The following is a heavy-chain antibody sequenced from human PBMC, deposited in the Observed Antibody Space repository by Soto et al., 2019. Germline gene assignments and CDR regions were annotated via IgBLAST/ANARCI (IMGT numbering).Heavy chain of an antibody. D-gene: IGHD3-10*01. J-gene: IGHJ4*02. CDR3: ARDYGSAPWDY. CDR2: IWSDGSNE. Sequence: QVQLVESGGGVVQPGGSLRLCCAASGFTFSHYAMHWARQAPGKGLEWVAVIWSDGSNENYADSVRGRFTISRDNPKNTLYLQMNSLRAEDTAVYYCARDYGSAPWDYWGQGALVTVSS. V-gene: IGHV3-33*01. CDR1: GFTFSHYA.